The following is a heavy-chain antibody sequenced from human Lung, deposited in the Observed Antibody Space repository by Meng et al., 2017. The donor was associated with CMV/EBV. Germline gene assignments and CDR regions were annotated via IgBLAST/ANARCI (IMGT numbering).Heavy chain of an antibody. V-gene: IGHV3-30-3*01. Sequence: SCAASGFTFSLYGMHWVRQAPGKGLEWVALISYDGTNKKYADSVKGRFTISRDNSKKTLYLQMNSLRAEDTAVYYCPRDIEKIAADAFDIWGQGSXVTVSS. CDR3: PRDIEKIAADAFDI. D-gene: IGHD6-13*01. J-gene: IGHJ3*02. CDR2: ISYDGTNK. CDR1: GFTFSLYG.